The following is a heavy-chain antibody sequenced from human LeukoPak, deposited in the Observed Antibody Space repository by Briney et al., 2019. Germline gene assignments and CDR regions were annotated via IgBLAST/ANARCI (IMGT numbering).Heavy chain of an antibody. V-gene: IGHV4-59*01. J-gene: IGHJ3*02. CDR1: GGSFSGYY. CDR3: ARDKIGLWDFDI. Sequence: SETLSLTCAVYGGSFSGYYWSWIRQPPGKGLEWIGYIYYSGSTNYNPSLKSRVTISVDTSKNQFSLKLSSVTAADTAVYYCARDKIGLWDFDIWGQGTMVTVSS. CDR2: IYYSGST. D-gene: IGHD3-10*01.